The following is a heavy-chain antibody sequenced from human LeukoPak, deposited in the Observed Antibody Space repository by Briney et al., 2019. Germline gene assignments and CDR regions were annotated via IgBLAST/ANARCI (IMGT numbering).Heavy chain of an antibody. J-gene: IGHJ3*02. D-gene: IGHD3-22*01. CDR3: ARDRAYYYDSSGPPGAFDI. V-gene: IGHV1-2*02. CDR2: INPNSGGT. CDR1: GYTFTGYY. Sequence: ASVKVSCKASGYTFTGYYMHWVRQAPGRGLEWMGWINPNSGGTKYAQKFQGRVTMTRDTSIRTAYMELSWLRSDDTAVYYCARDRAYYYDSSGPPGAFDIWGQGTMVTVSS.